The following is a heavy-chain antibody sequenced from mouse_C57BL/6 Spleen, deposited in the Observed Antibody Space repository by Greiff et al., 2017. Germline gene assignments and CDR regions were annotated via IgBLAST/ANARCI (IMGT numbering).Heavy chain of an antibody. CDR3: AKNYNDSGYGYFDV. D-gene: IGHD1-1*01. V-gene: IGHV1-80*01. Sequence: VQRVESGAELVKPGASVKISCKASGYAFSSYWMNWVKQRPGKGLEWIGQIYPGDGDTNYNGKFKGKATLTADKSSSTAYMQLSILTSEDSAVYFCAKNYNDSGYGYFDVWGTETTVTVSS. CDR2: IYPGDGDT. J-gene: IGHJ1*03. CDR1: GYAFSSYW.